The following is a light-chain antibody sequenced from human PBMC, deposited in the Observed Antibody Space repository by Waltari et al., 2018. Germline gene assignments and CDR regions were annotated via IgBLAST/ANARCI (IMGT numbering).Light chain of an antibody. CDR3: QSAHSGSTHLL. CDR2: KDT. Sequence: SYELTQPPSVSVSPGQTARIPCSGDVLPKQYAYWYQQKPGQAPVLIISKDTERASGVPERFSGSTSGTTDTLTIRGAQADDEAYYYCQSAHSGSTHLLFGGGTKLTVL. J-gene: IGLJ2*01. V-gene: IGLV3-25*03. CDR1: VLPKQY.